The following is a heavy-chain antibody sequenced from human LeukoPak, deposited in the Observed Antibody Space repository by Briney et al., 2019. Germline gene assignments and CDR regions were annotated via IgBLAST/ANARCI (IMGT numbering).Heavy chain of an antibody. D-gene: IGHD6-6*01. V-gene: IGHV1-46*01. CDR2: LNPSSGST. Sequence: ASVKVSCKASGYTFTYYYMHWVRLAPGQGLEWMGILNPSSGSTSYAQKFQGRVSMTRDTSTSTVYMDVCSLRSDDTAVYYCATIAASDAGYFQHWGQGTLVTVSS. CDR3: ATIAASDAGYFQH. J-gene: IGHJ1*01. CDR1: GYTFTYYY.